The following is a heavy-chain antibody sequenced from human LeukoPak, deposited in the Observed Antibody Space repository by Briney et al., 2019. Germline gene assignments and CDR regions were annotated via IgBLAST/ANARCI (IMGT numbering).Heavy chain of an antibody. D-gene: IGHD5-18*01. CDR1: GFTFSSYG. V-gene: IGHV3-30*02. J-gene: IGHJ4*02. CDR3: ARDRRYSYGTFDY. Sequence: PGGSLTLSCAASGFTFSSYGMHWVRQAPGKGLEWVAFIRYDGSNKYYADSVKGRFTISRDNSKNTLYLQMNSLRAEDTAVYYCARDRRYSYGTFDYWGQGTLVTVSS. CDR2: IRYDGSNK.